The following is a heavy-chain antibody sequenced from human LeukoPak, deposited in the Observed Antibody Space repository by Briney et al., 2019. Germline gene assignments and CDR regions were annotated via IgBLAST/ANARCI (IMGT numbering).Heavy chain of an antibody. V-gene: IGHV4-4*02. J-gene: IGHJ3*02. CDR2: IHHSGST. CDR1: GGSISTNNW. D-gene: IGHD1-26*01. CDR3: ARAPLSGTYYTDAFDI. Sequence: SETLSLTCAVSGGSISTNNWWTWVRQPPGKGLEWIGEIHHSGSTDYNPSLKSRVTISPDKSKNQFSLMLTSVTAADTAVYFCARAPLSGTYYTDAFDIWGQGTMVTVSS.